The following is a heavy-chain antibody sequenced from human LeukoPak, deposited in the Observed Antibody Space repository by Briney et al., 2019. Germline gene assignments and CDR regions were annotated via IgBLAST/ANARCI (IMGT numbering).Heavy chain of an antibody. CDR3: AKIPRRYTYVPDY. CDR2: VSGSGSNT. CDR1: GFTFSSCA. Sequence: GGSLRLSCAASGFTFSSCAMSWVRQAPGKGLEWVSTVSGSGSNTFYAASVKGRFPISRDNFKDALYLQNDRLRADDTAVYFCAKIPRRYTYVPDYWGQGTLVTVSS. D-gene: IGHD3-10*02. V-gene: IGHV3-23*01. J-gene: IGHJ4*02.